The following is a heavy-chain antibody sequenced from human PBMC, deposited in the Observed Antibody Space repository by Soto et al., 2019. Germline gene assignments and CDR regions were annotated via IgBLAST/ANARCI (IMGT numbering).Heavy chain of an antibody. D-gene: IGHD3-10*01. CDR2: AYYSGST. V-gene: IGHV4-61*01. CDR3: ATGRYHYGSEY. CDR1: GDSVNTGSYY. Sequence: QVQLQESGPGLVKPSETLSLTCTVSGDSVNTGSYYWSWIRQPPGKGLEWIGYAYYSGSTNYNPSLNSRVTISLDTSKSHCSLELTSVTAAETAVYYCATGRYHYGSEYCGQGTLVNVSS. J-gene: IGHJ4*02.